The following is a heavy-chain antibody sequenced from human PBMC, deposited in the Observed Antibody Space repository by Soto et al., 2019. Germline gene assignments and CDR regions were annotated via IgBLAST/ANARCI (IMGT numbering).Heavy chain of an antibody. V-gene: IGHV3-11*01. CDR1: GFTLSDYY. CDR3: ARAVKQWLVGRDYYYYYMDV. D-gene: IGHD6-19*01. CDR2: ISSSDTII. Sequence: QVQLVESGGGLVKPGGSLRLSCEASGFTLSDYYMTWIRQAQGKELEWISYISSSDTIIYYADSVKGRFTISRDNAKTSLYLQMNSLRADATAVYYCARAVKQWLVGRDYYYYYMDVWGKGTTVTVSS. J-gene: IGHJ6*03.